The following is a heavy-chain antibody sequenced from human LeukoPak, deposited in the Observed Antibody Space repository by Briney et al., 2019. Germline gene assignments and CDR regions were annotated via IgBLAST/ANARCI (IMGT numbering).Heavy chain of an antibody. CDR1: GFNFSSYW. Sequence: GGSLRLSCAVSGFNFSSYWMSWVRQAPGKWLEWVANTKQDGSEKNYVDSVKGRFTISRDNAKNSLYLQMNSLRAEDTAVYYCARVGPRGGFDYWGQGTLVTVSS. CDR2: TKQDGSEK. J-gene: IGHJ4*02. V-gene: IGHV3-7*01. D-gene: IGHD3-10*01. CDR3: ARVGPRGGFDY.